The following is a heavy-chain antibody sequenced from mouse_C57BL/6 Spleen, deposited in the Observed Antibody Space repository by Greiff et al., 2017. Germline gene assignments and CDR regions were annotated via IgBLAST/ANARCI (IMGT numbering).Heavy chain of an antibody. V-gene: IGHV1-80*01. CDR1: GYAFSSYW. D-gene: IGHD1-1*01. Sequence: QVQLQQSGAELVKPGASVKISCKASGYAFSSYWMNWVKQRPGKGLEWIGQIYPGDGDTNYNGKFKGKATLTADKSSSTAYMQLSSLTSEDSAVYFCAREDYYGREGAYWGQGTLVTVSA. CDR3: AREDYYGREGAY. J-gene: IGHJ3*01. CDR2: IYPGDGDT.